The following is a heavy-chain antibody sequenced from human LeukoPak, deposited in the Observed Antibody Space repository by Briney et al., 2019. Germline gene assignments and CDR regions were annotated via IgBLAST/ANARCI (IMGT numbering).Heavy chain of an antibody. J-gene: IGHJ5*02. CDR2: INHSGST. Sequence: SETLSLTCAVYGGSFSGYYWSWIRQPPGKGLEWIGEINHSGSTNYNPSLKSRVTISVDTSKNQFSLKLSSVTAADTAVYYCARHGSITIFGVVIKGRWFDPWGQGTLVTVSS. CDR1: GGSFSGYY. V-gene: IGHV4-34*01. CDR3: ARHGSITIFGVVIKGRWFDP. D-gene: IGHD3-3*01.